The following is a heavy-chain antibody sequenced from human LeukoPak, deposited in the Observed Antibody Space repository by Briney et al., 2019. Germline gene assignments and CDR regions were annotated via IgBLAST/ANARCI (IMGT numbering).Heavy chain of an antibody. Sequence: GGSLRLSCAASGFTFSNYLMSWVRQAPGKGLEWVATIKQDGSEKYYVDSVKGRFTISRDNAKNSLYLQMNSLRAEDTAVYYCARDGEDIVVVPAAIPEYYYGMDVWGQGTTVTVSS. CDR1: GFTFSNYL. J-gene: IGHJ6*02. CDR2: IKQDGSEK. CDR3: ARDGEDIVVVPAAIPEYYYGMDV. D-gene: IGHD2-2*02. V-gene: IGHV3-7*01.